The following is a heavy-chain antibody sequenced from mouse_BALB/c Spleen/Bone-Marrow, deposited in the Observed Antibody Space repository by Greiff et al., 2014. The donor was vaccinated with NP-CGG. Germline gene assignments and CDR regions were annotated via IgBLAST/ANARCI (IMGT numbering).Heavy chain of an antibody. CDR2: IRNKANGYTT. CDR1: GFTFTDNY. Sequence: VQLKESGGGLVQPGGSLGLSCATSGFTFTDNYMSWVRQPPGKALEWLGFIRNKANGYTTEYSASVKGRFTISRDNSQSILYLQMNTLRAEDSATYYCARDSDWFAYWGQGTLVTVSA. CDR3: ARDSDWFAY. J-gene: IGHJ3*01. V-gene: IGHV7-3*02.